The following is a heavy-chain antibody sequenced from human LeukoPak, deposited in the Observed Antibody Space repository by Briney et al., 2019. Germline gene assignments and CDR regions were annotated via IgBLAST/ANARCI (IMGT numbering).Heavy chain of an antibody. V-gene: IGHV3-48*01. Sequence: GGSLRLSCEASGFTFSNYSMNWVRQAPGKGLEWVSYIRSSSSTIYYADSVKGRFTISRDNAKNSLYLQMNSLRAEDTAVYYCAKSSTIFGVVITPFDYWGQGTLVTVSS. D-gene: IGHD3-3*01. CDR3: AKSSTIFGVVITPFDY. CDR2: IRSSSSTI. CDR1: GFTFSNYS. J-gene: IGHJ4*02.